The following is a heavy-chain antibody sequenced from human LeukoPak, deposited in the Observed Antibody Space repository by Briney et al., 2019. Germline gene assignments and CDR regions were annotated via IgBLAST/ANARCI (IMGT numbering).Heavy chain of an antibody. J-gene: IGHJ6*02. V-gene: IGHV4-61*02. D-gene: IGHD6-19*01. CDR3: ARESGGWYYYGMDV. CDR1: GGSISSGSYY. Sequence: SQTLSLTCTVSGGSISSGSYYWSWIRQPAGKGLEWIGRIYTSGSTNYNPSLKSRVTISVDTSKNQFSLKLSSVTAADTAVYYCARESGGWYYYGMDVWGQGTTVTVSS. CDR2: IYTSGST.